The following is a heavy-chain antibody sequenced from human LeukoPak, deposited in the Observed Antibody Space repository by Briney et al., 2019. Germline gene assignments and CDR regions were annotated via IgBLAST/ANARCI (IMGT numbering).Heavy chain of an antibody. D-gene: IGHD3-16*01. CDR3: ARGLGDYDYVWGSPPFDY. J-gene: IGHJ4*02. V-gene: IGHV3-30-3*01. CDR1: GFTFSSYA. Sequence: GGSLRLSCAASGFTFSSYAMYWVRQAPGKGLEWVAVISYDGSNKYYADSVKGRFTISRDNSKNTLYLQMNSLRAEDMAVYYCARGLGDYDYVWGSPPFDYWGQGTLVTVSS. CDR2: ISYDGSNK.